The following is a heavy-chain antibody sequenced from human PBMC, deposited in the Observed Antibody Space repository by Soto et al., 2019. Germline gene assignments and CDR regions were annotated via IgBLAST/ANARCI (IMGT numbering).Heavy chain of an antibody. CDR2: ISSSSSYI. V-gene: IGHV3-21*01. Sequence: EVQLVESGGGLVKPGGSLRLSCAASGFTFSSYSMNWVRQAPGKGLEWVSSISSSSSYIYYADSVKGRFTISRDNAKNSLYLQMNSLRAEDTAVYYCAREDIVATPQYFDYWGQGTLVTVSS. CDR3: AREDIVATPQYFDY. D-gene: IGHD5-12*01. J-gene: IGHJ4*02. CDR1: GFTFSSYS.